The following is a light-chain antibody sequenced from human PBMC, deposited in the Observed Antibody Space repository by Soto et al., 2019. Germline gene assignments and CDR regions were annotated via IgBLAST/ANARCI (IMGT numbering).Light chain of an antibody. J-gene: IGKJ1*01. V-gene: IGKV3-15*01. Sequence: EIVMTQSPGTLPVSPGEGATLSCRASQSVSTNLAWYQQKPDQAPRLLIYGASTTATGMPARFSGSGSGTEFTLTISSLQSEDFAVYYCQQYYTWPRTFGQGTRVEI. CDR1: QSVSTN. CDR2: GAS. CDR3: QQYYTWPRT.